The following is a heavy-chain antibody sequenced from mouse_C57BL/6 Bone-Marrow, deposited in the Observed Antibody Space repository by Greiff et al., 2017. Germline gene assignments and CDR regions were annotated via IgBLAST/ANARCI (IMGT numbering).Heavy chain of an antibody. V-gene: IGHV14-3*01. J-gene: IGHJ4*01. CDR1: GFNIKNTY. CDR3: ARGSAITTVVAPYYAMDY. D-gene: IGHD1-1*01. CDR2: IDPANGNT. Sequence: VQLQQSVAELVRPGASVKLSCTASGFNIKNTYMHWVKQRPEQGLEWIGRIDPANGNTKYAPKFQGKATLTADASSTTAYLQLSSRTSEDTAIDYCARGSAITTVVAPYYAMDYWGQGTSVTVSS.